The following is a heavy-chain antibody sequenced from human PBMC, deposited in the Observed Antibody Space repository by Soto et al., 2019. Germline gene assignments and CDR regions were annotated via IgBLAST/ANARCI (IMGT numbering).Heavy chain of an antibody. Sequence: SETLALTCSVSGAALNSGNYYWSWIRQVPGKGLEWIGHIYVTGAVDYNPSLRDRITISQDTSERQFSLKLRLVTAADTAVYYCERHRIDTNSYKWFDPWGQGTLVTVSS. CDR1: GAALNSGNYY. CDR2: IYVTGAV. D-gene: IGHD5-18*01. V-gene: IGHV4-31*03. CDR3: ERHRIDTNSYKWFDP. J-gene: IGHJ5*02.